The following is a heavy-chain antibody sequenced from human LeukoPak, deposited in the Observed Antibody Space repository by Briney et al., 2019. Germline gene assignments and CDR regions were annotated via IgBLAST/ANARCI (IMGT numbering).Heavy chain of an antibody. CDR2: VYTSGST. J-gene: IGHJ4*02. Sequence: SETLSLTCTVSGASVSSGSYYWSWIRQPAGKGLEWIGRVYTSGSTNYNPSLKSRVNISLDTPKNQFSLKLISVTAADTAVYFCARLQWLSTPFFDYWGQGTLVTVSS. V-gene: IGHV4-61*02. CDR3: ARLQWLSTPFFDY. D-gene: IGHD6-19*01. CDR1: GASVSSGSYY.